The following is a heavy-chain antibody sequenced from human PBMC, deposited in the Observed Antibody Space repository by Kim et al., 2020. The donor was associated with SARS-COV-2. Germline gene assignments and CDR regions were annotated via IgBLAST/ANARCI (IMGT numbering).Heavy chain of an antibody. CDR2: ISGSGGST. Sequence: GGSLRLSCAASGFTFSSYAMSWVRHAPGKGLEWVSAISGSGGSTYYADSVKGRFTISRDNSKNTLYLQMNSLRAEDTAVYYCAKGDYYDSSGYYLNHDAFDIWGQGTMVTVSS. D-gene: IGHD3-22*01. CDR1: GFTFSSYA. V-gene: IGHV3-23*01. CDR3: AKGDYYDSSGYYLNHDAFDI. J-gene: IGHJ3*02.